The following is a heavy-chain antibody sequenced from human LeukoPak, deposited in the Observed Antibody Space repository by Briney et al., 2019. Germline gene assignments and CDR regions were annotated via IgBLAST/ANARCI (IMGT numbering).Heavy chain of an antibody. D-gene: IGHD3-10*01. J-gene: IGHJ4*02. V-gene: IGHV4-61*02. CDR2: IYTSGST. CDR3: ARSLGITMVRGNFDY. CDR1: GGSISSGSYY. Sequence: PSQTLSLTCTVSGGSISSGSYYWSWIRQPAGKGLEWIGRIYTSGSTNYNPSLKSRVTISVDTSKNQFSLKLSSVTAADTAVYYCARSLGITMVRGNFDYWGQGTLVTVSS.